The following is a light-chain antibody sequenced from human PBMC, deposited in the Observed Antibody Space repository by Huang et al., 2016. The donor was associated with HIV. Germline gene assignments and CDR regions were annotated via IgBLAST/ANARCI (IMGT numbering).Light chain of an antibody. CDR3: QQSDSIPWT. J-gene: IGKJ1*01. CDR2: AAS. CDR1: QSISVS. V-gene: IGKV1-39*01. Sequence: DIQLTQSPTSLSASIGDRVTISCRASQSISVSLNWYQKRSGKAPKVLSYAASHLQSGVPSRFSGSGSGTDFTLTITSLQVEDFATYYCQQSDSIPWTFGQGTSVDIK.